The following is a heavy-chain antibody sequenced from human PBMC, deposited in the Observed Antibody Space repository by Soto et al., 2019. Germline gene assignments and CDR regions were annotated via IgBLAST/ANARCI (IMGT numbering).Heavy chain of an antibody. CDR3: ARHFSVDYFDY. CDR1: GGSITSYSFF. J-gene: IGHJ4*02. CDR2: IYYSGTT. Sequence: SETLFLTCTVSGGSITSYSFFWAWIRPPPGKGLGWVGGIYYSGTTYYNPALKSRVTIPVDRSKNQFSLKLSSVTAADTAVYYCARHFSVDYFDYWGQGALVTVSS. V-gene: IGHV4-39*01.